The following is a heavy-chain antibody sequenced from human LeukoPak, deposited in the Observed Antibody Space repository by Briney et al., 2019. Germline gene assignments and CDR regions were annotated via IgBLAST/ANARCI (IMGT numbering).Heavy chain of an antibody. D-gene: IGHD6-19*01. CDR1: GFTFGDYL. Sequence: SGGSLRLSCTASGFTFGDYLMSWFRQAPGKGLEWIGFISGGTTEYAASVKGRFTISRDDSTCIAYLQMDSLTTEDTAVYYCSRGSGWLSVYWGQGTLVTVSS. J-gene: IGHJ4*02. CDR2: ISGGTT. CDR3: SRGSGWLSVY. V-gene: IGHV3-49*03.